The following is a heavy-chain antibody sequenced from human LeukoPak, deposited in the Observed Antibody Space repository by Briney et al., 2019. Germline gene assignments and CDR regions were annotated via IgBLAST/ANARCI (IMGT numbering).Heavy chain of an antibody. CDR3: ARDSPSLDYYGSGSSIDY. CDR1: GYTFTSYG. J-gene: IGHJ4*02. Sequence: ASVKVSCTASGYTFTSYGISWVRQAPGQGLEWMGWISAYNGNTNYAQKLQGRVTMTTDTSTSTAYMELRSLRSDDTAVYYCARDSPSLDYYGSGSSIDYWGQGTLVTVSS. D-gene: IGHD3-10*01. CDR2: ISAYNGNT. V-gene: IGHV1-18*01.